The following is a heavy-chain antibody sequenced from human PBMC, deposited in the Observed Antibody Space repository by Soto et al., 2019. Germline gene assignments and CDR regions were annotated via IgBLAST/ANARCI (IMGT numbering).Heavy chain of an antibody. J-gene: IGHJ5*02. CDR2: IYSRENT. CDR3: ARVPDR. V-gene: IGHV4-39*07. Sequence: ASETLSLTCTVSGGSVNSNTYSWGWIRQSPGKGLEWIGTIYSRENTYYNPSLLSRVTISVDTSMNEFSLSLSSVTAADTAVYYCARVPDRWGQGTLVTVSS. CDR1: GGSVNSNTYS. D-gene: IGHD2-2*01.